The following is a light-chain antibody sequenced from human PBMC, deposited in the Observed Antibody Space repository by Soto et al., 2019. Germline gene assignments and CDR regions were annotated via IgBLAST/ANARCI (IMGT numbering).Light chain of an antibody. J-gene: IGLJ3*02. Sequence: QSALTQPASVSGSPGQSITISCTGTSSDVGGYQYVSWFQHHPGKAPKLMIYEVSNRPSGVSDRFSGSKSGNTASLTISGVQAEDEADYYCSSYTSSNTLVFGGGTKLTVL. CDR1: SSDVGGYQY. V-gene: IGLV2-14*01. CDR3: SSYTSSNTLV. CDR2: EVS.